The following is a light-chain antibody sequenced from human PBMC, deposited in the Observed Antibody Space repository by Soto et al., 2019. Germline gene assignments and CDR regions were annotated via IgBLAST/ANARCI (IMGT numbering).Light chain of an antibody. CDR1: QNINNF. CDR2: DAS. CDR3: QQRSGWPPLS. Sequence: EIVLTQSPATLSLSPGERATLSCRASQNINNFLAWYPQKPGQVPRPLLSDASTRATGIPARFSGSGSGTDFTLTISSLEPEDFAVYYCQQRSGWPPLSFGGGTKVDIK. J-gene: IGKJ4*01. V-gene: IGKV3-11*01.